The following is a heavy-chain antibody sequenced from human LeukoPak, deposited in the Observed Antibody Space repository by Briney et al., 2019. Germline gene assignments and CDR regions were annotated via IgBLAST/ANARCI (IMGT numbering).Heavy chain of an antibody. Sequence: SETLSLTCTVSGGSISSYYWSWIRQPPGKGLEWIGYIYYSGSTNYSPSLKSRVTISVDTSKNQFSLKLSSVTAADTAVYYCARGDTVAVTTYFDYWGQGTLVTVSS. CDR1: GGSISSYY. J-gene: IGHJ4*02. V-gene: IGHV4-59*08. CDR2: IYYSGST. D-gene: IGHD2-21*02. CDR3: ARGDTVAVTTYFDY.